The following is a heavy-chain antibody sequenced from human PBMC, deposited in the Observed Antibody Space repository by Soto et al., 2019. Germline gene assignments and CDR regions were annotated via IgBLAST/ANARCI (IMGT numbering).Heavy chain of an antibody. CDR3: ARLNGYCVSTSCHGYYGMDV. CDR1: GASGTNYY. V-gene: IGHV4-34*01. J-gene: IGHJ6*02. D-gene: IGHD2-2*03. Sequence: PSETLSLTCAFYGASGTNYYWSWIRQSPGKGLEWIGEINQSGSTNYNPSLKSRVTISLDTPMNQFSLRLRSVTAADTAVYYCARLNGYCVSTSCHGYYGMDVWGQGTTVTVSS. CDR2: INQSGST.